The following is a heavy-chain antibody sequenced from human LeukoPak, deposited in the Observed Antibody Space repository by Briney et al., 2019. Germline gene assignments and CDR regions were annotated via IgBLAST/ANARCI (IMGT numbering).Heavy chain of an antibody. CDR2: ISGSGGST. Sequence: GGSLRLSCAAAKFTFSHYGMHWVRQAPGKGLEWVSAISGSGGSTYYADSVKGRFTISRDNSKNTLYLQMNSLRAEDTAVYYCAKSARVYSGSSYDAFDIWGQGTMVTVSS. J-gene: IGHJ3*02. CDR1: KFTFSHYG. CDR3: AKSARVYSGSSYDAFDI. V-gene: IGHV3-23*01. D-gene: IGHD1-26*01.